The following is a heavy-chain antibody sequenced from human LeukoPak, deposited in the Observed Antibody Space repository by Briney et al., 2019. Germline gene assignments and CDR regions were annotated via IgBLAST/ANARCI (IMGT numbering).Heavy chain of an antibody. V-gene: IGHV3-21*01. CDR2: ISSSSSYI. CDR1: GFTFSSYN. D-gene: IGHD6-19*01. Sequence: PGGSLRLSCAASGFTFSSYNMNCVRHAPAKGREWGLSISSSSSYIYYADSVKGRFTISRDNAKNSLYLQMNSLRAEDTAVYYCAREVDPYSSGWYHFDYWGQGTLVTVSS. CDR3: AREVDPYSSGWYHFDY. J-gene: IGHJ4*02.